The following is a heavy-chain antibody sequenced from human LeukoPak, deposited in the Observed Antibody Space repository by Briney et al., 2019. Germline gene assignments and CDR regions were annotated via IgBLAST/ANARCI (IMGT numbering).Heavy chain of an antibody. V-gene: IGHV4-30-2*01. CDR3: ARVGYCSGGSCYRDYWYFDL. D-gene: IGHD2-15*01. Sequence: SQTLSLTCDVSGGSISSGGYSWSWIRQPPGKGLEWIGYIYHSGSTYYNPSLKSRVTISVDRSKNQFSLKLSSVTAADTAVYYCARVGYCSGGSCYRDYWYFDLWGRGTLVTVSS. J-gene: IGHJ2*01. CDR2: IYHSGST. CDR1: GGSISSGGYS.